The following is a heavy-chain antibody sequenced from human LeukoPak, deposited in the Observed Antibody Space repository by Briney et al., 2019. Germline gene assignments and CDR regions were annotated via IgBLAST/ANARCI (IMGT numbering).Heavy chain of an antibody. Sequence: WGSLRLSCAASGFTFSSYGMHWVRQAPGKGLEWVAFIRYDGSNKYYADSVKGRFTISRDNSKNTLYLQMNSLRAEDTAVYYCAKDGHYYDSSGYFDYWGQGTLVTVSS. V-gene: IGHV3-30*02. CDR1: GFTFSSYG. CDR2: IRYDGSNK. D-gene: IGHD3-22*01. CDR3: AKDGHYYDSSGYFDY. J-gene: IGHJ4*02.